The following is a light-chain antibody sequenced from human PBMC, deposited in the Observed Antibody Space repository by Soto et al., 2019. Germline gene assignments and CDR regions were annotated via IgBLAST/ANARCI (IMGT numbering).Light chain of an antibody. CDR1: QIVSKND. J-gene: IGKJ1*01. V-gene: IGKV3-20*01. CDR3: QQYGNSPWT. CDR2: GAS. Sequence: EIVLTQSPGTLSLSPGERGTLSCRASQIVSKNDLAWYQQKPGQSPRILIYGASTRAPDIPDRFSGSESGTEFTLTISRVEPEDSAVYYCQQYGNSPWTFGQGTKVEIK.